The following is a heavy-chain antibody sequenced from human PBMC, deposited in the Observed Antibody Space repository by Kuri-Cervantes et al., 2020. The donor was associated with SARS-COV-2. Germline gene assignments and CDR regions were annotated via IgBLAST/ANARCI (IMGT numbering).Heavy chain of an antibody. Sequence: GESLKISCAASGFTFSSYAMSWVRQAPGKGLEWVSAISGSGGSTYYADSVKGRFTISRDNSKNTLYLQMNSLRAEDTAVYYCAKTWFGEWASNVGRNWFDPWGQGTLVTVSS. J-gene: IGHJ5*02. CDR1: GFTFSSYA. D-gene: IGHD3-10*01. CDR2: ISGSGGST. V-gene: IGHV3-23*01. CDR3: AKTWFGEWASNVGRNWFDP.